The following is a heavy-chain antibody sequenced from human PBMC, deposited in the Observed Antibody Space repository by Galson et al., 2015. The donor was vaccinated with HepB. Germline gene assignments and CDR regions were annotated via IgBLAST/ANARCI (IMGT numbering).Heavy chain of an antibody. J-gene: IGHJ6*02. CDR1: GSTFTSYY. V-gene: IGHV1-46*01. Sequence: SVKVSCKASGSTFTSYYIHWVRQAPGQGLEWMGIINPSGGGTYYAQNFQGRLTMTRDTSTSTVYTDLSSLRAEDTAVYYCARHGKEERPAIYYYHGLDVWGQGTTVTVSS. CDR2: INPSGGGT. CDR3: ARHGKEERPAIYYYHGLDV. D-gene: IGHD6-25*01.